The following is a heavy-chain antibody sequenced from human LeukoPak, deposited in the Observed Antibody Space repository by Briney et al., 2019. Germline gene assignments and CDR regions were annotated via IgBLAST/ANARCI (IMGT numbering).Heavy chain of an antibody. D-gene: IGHD5-12*01. V-gene: IGHV3-23*01. J-gene: IGHJ4*02. CDR2: ISGSGGST. CDR3: ARDLLSRGYDSCDY. Sequence: GGSLRLSCAASGFTFSSYAMSWVRQAPGKGLEWVSVISGSGGSTYYADSVKGRFTISRDNSKSTLYLQMNSLRAEDTAVYYCARDLLSRGYDSCDYWGQGILVTVSS. CDR1: GFTFSSYA.